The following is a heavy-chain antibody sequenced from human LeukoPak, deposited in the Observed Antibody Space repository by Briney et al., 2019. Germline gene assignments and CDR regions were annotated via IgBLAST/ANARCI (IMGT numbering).Heavy chain of an antibody. CDR2: IIPIFGTA. CDR1: GGTFSSYA. V-gene: IGHV1-69*05. CDR3: ARDNQGYSSGWYYFDY. Sequence: ASVKVSCKASGGTFSSYAISWVRQAPGQGLEWMGRIIPIFGTANYAQKFQGRVTITTDESTSTAYMELGSLRSEDTAVYYCARDNQGYSSGWYYFDYWGQGTLVTVSS. D-gene: IGHD6-19*01. J-gene: IGHJ4*02.